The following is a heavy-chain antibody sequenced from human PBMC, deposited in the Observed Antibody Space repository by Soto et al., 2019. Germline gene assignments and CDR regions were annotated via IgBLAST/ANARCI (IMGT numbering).Heavy chain of an antibody. CDR1: GFTFSSYA. V-gene: IGHV3-23*01. CDR2: ISGSGRST. D-gene: IGHD6-6*01. J-gene: IGHJ4*02. CDR3: AKDGAYSSSSPGLYYFDY. Sequence: GGSLRLSCAASGFTFSSYAMSWVRQAPGKGLEWVSAISGSGRSTYYADSVKGRFTISRDNSKNTPYLQMNSLRAEDTAVYYGAKDGAYSSSSPGLYYFDYWGQGTLVTVSS.